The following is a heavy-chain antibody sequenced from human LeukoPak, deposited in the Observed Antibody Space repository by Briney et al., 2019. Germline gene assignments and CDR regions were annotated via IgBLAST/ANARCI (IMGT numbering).Heavy chain of an antibody. CDR2: ISFDGNRQ. J-gene: IGHJ1*01. V-gene: IGHV3-30-3*01. D-gene: IGHD5-24*01. Sequence: GGSLRLSCTASGFTFSNYFMHWVRQAPGRGLEWVAVISFDGNRQYYADSVKGRFTIARDTSRSTLYLQMNGLRDEDTAVYYCVQEARRDGYKLAPVAEHWGQGTLVTVSS. CDR1: GFTFSNYF. CDR3: VQEARRDGYKLAPVAEH.